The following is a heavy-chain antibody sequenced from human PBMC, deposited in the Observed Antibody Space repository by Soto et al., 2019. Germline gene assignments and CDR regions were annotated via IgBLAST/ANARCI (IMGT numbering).Heavy chain of an antibody. J-gene: IGHJ3*02. CDR3: AKVDIVVVPDASDAFDI. Sequence: QVQLVESGGGVVQPGRSLRLSCAASGFTFSSYGMHWVRQAPGKGLEWVAVISYDGSNKYYADSVKGRFTISRDNSKNTLYLQMNSLRAEDTAVYYCAKVDIVVVPDASDAFDIWGQGTMVTVSS. CDR1: GFTFSSYG. CDR2: ISYDGSNK. V-gene: IGHV3-30*18. D-gene: IGHD2-2*03.